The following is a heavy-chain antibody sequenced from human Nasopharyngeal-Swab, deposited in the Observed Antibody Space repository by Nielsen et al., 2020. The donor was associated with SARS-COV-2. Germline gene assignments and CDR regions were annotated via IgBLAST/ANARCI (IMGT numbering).Heavy chain of an antibody. CDR2: IYPSDSDT. J-gene: IGHJ4*02. Sequence: GESLKISCKGSGYSFTSYWIGWVRPMPGRGLEWMGIIYPSDSDTRYSPSFQGQVTISADKSISTAYLQWSSLKASDTAMYYCARHPAGYGSGSYYSDYWGQGTLVTVSS. CDR1: GYSFTSYW. D-gene: IGHD3-10*01. CDR3: ARHPAGYGSGSYYSDY. V-gene: IGHV5-51*01.